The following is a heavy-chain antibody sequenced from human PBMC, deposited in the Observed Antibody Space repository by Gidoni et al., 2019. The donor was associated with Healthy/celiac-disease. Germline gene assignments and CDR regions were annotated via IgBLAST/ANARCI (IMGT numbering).Heavy chain of an antibody. CDR1: GGSLSGYY. CDR2: IIHSGST. CDR3: ARGRGYGSGSYYTPFDY. D-gene: IGHD3-10*01. Sequence: QVQLQQWGAGLLKPSETLSLTCAVYGGSLSGYYWSWIRQHPGKGLEWIGEIIHSGSTNYHPSLKSRVTISVDTSKNQFSLKLSSVTAADTAVYYCARGRGYGSGSYYTPFDYWGQGTLVTVS. J-gene: IGHJ4*02. V-gene: IGHV4-34*01.